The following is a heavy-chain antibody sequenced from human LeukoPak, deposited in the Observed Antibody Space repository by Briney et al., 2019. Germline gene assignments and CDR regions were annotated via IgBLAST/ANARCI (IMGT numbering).Heavy chain of an antibody. J-gene: IGHJ4*02. Sequence: SETLSLTCTVSGGSISSSSHFWGWIRQPPGKGLEWIASIYDNGNTYYNSPLKSRVTISVDTSKNQFSLTLTSVTAADTAVYYCARQTWLGVWKLGGTYWGQGTLVTVSS. D-gene: IGHD3-16*01. V-gene: IGHV4-39*01. CDR3: ARQTWLGVWKLGGTY. CDR1: GGSISSSSHF. CDR2: IYDNGNT.